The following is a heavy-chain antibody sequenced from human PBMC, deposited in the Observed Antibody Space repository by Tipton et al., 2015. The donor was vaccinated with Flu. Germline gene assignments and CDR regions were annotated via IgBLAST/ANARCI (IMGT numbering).Heavy chain of an antibody. CDR3: VREISGISSSHDYFGVDV. CDR1: GFTFSSYD. CDR2: IGTIGDT. Sequence: SLRLSCAASGFTFSSYDMHWVRQVTGKGLEWVSAIGTIGDTYYPGSVKGRFTISRDDAKNSLYLQMNSLRAGDTAVYYCVREISGISSSHDYFGVDVWGQGTTVTVSS. J-gene: IGHJ6*02. V-gene: IGHV3-13*01. D-gene: IGHD3-10*01.